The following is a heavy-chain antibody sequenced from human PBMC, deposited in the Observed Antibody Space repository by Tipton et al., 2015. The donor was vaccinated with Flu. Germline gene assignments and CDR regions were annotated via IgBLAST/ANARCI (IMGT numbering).Heavy chain of an antibody. Sequence: GLVKPSETLSLICAVSGNSINNYYWTWIRQPPGKGLEWIGYIHYTGSTNYNPSLKSRVTISVDASKNQFSLRLTSVTAADTAVYYCARHGGDITWGHCSGGTCQWFESWGQGTPVTVSS. J-gene: IGHJ5*01. CDR2: IHYTGST. CDR1: GNSINNYY. V-gene: IGHV4-59*08. D-gene: IGHD6-19*01. CDR3: ARHGGDITWGHCSGGTCQWFES.